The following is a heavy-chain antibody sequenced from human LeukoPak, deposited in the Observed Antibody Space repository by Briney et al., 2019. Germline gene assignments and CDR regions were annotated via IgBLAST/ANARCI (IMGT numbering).Heavy chain of an antibody. CDR3: ARDFISPDDAFDI. V-gene: IGHV3-53*01. Sequence: PSETLSLTCTVSGGSISSSSYYWGWVRQAPGKGLEWVSLIYSAGSTYYADSVKGRFIISRDDSKNTLYLQMNSLRAEDTAVYYCARDFISPDDAFDIWGQGTMVTVSS. CDR2: IYSAGST. CDR1: GGSISSSSYY. J-gene: IGHJ3*02. D-gene: IGHD1-14*01.